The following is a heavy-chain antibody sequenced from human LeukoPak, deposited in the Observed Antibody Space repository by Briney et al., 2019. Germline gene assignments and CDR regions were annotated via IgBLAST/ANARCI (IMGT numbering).Heavy chain of an antibody. Sequence: PGRSLRLSCAASGFTFSSYAMHWVRQAPGKGLEWVAVISYDGSNKYYADSVKGRFTISRDNSKNTLYLQMNSLRAEDTAVYYWARDLGYDFWGGYFWGGGFDYWGQGTLVTVSS. J-gene: IGHJ4*02. CDR2: ISYDGSNK. D-gene: IGHD3-3*01. V-gene: IGHV3-30*01. CDR3: ARDLGYDFWGGYFWGGGFDY. CDR1: GFTFSSYA.